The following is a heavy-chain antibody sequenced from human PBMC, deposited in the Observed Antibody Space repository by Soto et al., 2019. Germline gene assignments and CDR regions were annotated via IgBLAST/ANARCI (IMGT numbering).Heavy chain of an antibody. CDR3: ARPPGYISDWYYFDL. CDR1: GYTFIDYY. Sequence: QVQLVQSGAEVKKPWASVKVSCEASGYTFIDYYMHWVRQAPGQGFEWMGRISPRSGGTNYAQKFYGRGTMTCDTPLNPAYTELSSLMSEDPAAYYCARPPGYISDWYYFDLWGQGTLVTASS. J-gene: IGHJ4*02. CDR2: ISPRSGGT. D-gene: IGHD6-19*01. V-gene: IGHV1-2*02.